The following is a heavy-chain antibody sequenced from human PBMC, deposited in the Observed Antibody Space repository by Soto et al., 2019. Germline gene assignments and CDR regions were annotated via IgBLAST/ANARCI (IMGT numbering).Heavy chain of an antibody. V-gene: IGHV4-39*01. CDR3: ARPRYSSAMVTIDY. CDR1: GGSISSSSYY. D-gene: IGHD5-18*01. J-gene: IGHJ4*02. Sequence: QLQLQESGPGLVKPSETLSLTCTVSGGSISSSSYYWGWIRQPPGKGLEWIGSIYYSGSTYYNRSLKRRVTISVDTSKNQFSLKLSSVTAADTAVYYCARPRYSSAMVTIDYWGQGTLVTVSS. CDR2: IYYSGST.